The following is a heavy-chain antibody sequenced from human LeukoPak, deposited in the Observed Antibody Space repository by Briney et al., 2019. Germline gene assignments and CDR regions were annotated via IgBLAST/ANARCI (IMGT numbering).Heavy chain of an antibody. CDR2: IYTSGST. CDR3: ARVSYCSSTSCPTYYMDV. V-gene: IGHV4-4*07. D-gene: IGHD2-2*01. Sequence: PSETLSLTCTVSGGSISSYYWSWIRQPAGKGLEWIGRIYTSGSTNYNPSLKSRVTMSVDTSKNQFSLKLSSVTAADTAVYYCARVSYCSSTSCPTYYMDVWGKGTTVTVSS. J-gene: IGHJ6*03. CDR1: GGSISSYY.